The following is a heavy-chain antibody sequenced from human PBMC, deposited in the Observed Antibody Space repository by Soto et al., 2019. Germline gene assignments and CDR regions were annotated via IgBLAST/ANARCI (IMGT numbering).Heavy chain of an antibody. J-gene: IGHJ3*01. Sequence: PGGSLRLSCAASGFTVSSNYMSWVRQAPGKGLEWVANIKPDGSEKWYVDSVKGRFTISRDNAKNSLYLQMNSLRAEDTAVYYCARGDYYDSSGPFSDAFAVWGQGTMVTVSS. V-gene: IGHV3-7*04. CDR1: GFTVSSNY. CDR3: ARGDYYDSSGPFSDAFAV. D-gene: IGHD3-22*01. CDR2: IKPDGSEK.